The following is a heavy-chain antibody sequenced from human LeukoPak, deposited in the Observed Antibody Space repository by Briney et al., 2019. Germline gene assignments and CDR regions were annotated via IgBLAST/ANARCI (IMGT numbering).Heavy chain of an antibody. CDR3: TREYRGYGDYIPDY. CDR2: IRSKAYGGTT. J-gene: IGHJ4*02. Sequence: GRSLRLSCTASGFTFGDYAMSWFRQAPGKGLEWVGFIRSKAYGGTTEYAASVKGRFTISRDDSNRIAYLQLNSLKTEDTAVYYCTREYRGYGDYIPDYWGQGTLVTVSS. CDR1: GFTFGDYA. V-gene: IGHV3-49*03. D-gene: IGHD4-17*01.